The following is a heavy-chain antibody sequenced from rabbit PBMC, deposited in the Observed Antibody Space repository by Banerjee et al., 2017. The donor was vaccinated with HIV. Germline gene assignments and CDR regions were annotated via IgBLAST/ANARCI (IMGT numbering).Heavy chain of an antibody. J-gene: IGHJ4*01. CDR2: IGTGSGNT. V-gene: IGHV1S45*01. D-gene: IGHD1-1*01. CDR3: ARTSSTSYWYFTL. Sequence: QEQLEESGGDLVKPEGSLTLTCTASGFSFSGSYWICWVRQAPGKGLEWIGYIGTGSGNTYYASWAKGRFTISKTSSTTVTLQMTSLTAADTATYFCARTSSTSYWYFTLWGQGTLVTVS. CDR1: GFSFSGSYW.